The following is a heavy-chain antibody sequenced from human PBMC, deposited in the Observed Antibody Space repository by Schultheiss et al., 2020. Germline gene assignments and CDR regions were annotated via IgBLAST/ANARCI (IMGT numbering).Heavy chain of an antibody. CDR1: GGSISSYY. CDR3: ARVRAAAGIDY. D-gene: IGHD6-13*01. J-gene: IGHJ4*02. V-gene: IGHV4-59*12. Sequence: SETLSLTCTVSGGSISSYYWSWIRQPPGKGLEWIGYIYYSGSTYYNPSLKSRVTISVDTSKNQFSLKLSSVTAADTAVYYCARVRAAAGIDYWGQGTLVTVSS. CDR2: IYYSGST.